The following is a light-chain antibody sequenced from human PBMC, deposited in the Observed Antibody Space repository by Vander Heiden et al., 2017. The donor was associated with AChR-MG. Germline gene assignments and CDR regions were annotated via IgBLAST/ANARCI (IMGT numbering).Light chain of an antibody. V-gene: IGKV1-39*01. CDR3: QQDDNAAST. J-gene: IGKJ1*01. CDR1: QTITTY. Sequence: DIQMTQSPSSLSASVGDRVTITCRTSQTITTYLNWYQQRPGNAPKLLIYGASSLQSGLPSRFSGSGSATDFTLTISSLQPEDFATYYCQQDDNAASTFGQGTNVEIK. CDR2: GAS.